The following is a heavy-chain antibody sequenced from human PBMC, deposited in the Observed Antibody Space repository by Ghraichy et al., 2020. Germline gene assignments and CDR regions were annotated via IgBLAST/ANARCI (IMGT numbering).Heavy chain of an antibody. CDR1: GFTFSSYA. J-gene: IGHJ4*02. CDR2: ISGSGGST. Sequence: GGSLRLSCAASGFTFSSYAMSWVRQAPGKGLEWVSAISGSGGSTYYTDSVKGRFTISRDNSKNTLYLQMNSLRAEDTAVYYCAKNSQDYGDSRFDYWGQGTLVTISS. CDR3: AKNSQDYGDSRFDY. V-gene: IGHV3-23*01. D-gene: IGHD4-17*01.